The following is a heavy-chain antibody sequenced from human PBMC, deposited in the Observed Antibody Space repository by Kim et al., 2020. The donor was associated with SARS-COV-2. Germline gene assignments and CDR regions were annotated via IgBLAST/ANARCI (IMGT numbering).Heavy chain of an antibody. Sequence: IYNAVSVDGRFTNSRDNAKNSLYLQMNCLIAEDTAVYYCAVAMVAFDYWGQGTLVTVSS. CDR3: AVAMVAFDY. CDR2: I. D-gene: IGHD5-18*01. J-gene: IGHJ4*02. V-gene: IGHV3-21*01.